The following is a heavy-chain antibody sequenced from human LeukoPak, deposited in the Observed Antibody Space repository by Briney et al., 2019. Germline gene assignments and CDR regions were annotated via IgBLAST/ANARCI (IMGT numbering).Heavy chain of an antibody. CDR3: ARDMAYYYYYFDY. CDR2: IIPILGIA. V-gene: IGHV1-69*04. D-gene: IGHD3-10*01. J-gene: IGHJ4*02. Sequence: SVKVSCKASGGTFSSYAISWVRQAPGQGFEWMGRIIPILGIANYAQKFQGRVTITADKSTSTAYMELSSLRSEDTAVYYCARDMAYYYYYFDYWGQGTLVTVSS. CDR1: GGTFSSYA.